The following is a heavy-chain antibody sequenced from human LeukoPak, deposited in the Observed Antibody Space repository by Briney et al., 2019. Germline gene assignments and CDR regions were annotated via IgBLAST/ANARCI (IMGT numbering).Heavy chain of an antibody. CDR1: GFTFDNYG. CDR2: ISWNSGSI. D-gene: IGHD3-10*01. V-gene: IGHV3-9*01. J-gene: IGHJ4*02. CDR3: AIYFNAVDF. Sequence: GGSLRLSCAASGFTFDNYGMHWVRQAPGKGLEWVAGISWNSGSIGYVDSVKGRFTISRDNAKNLVFLQMNSLRAEDTAVYYCAIYFNAVDFWGQGTLVTVSS.